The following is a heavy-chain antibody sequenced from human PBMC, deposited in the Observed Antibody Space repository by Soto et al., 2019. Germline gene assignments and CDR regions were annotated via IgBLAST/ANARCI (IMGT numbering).Heavy chain of an antibody. Sequence: EVKLVESGGGLVQPGGSLRLSCAASGFTVSSSYMSCVRQAPGKGQEWVSVIYIGGTSYYADSVRGRFTISRHNSENTIYLQINSLRAEDTAVYYCARDLRLVGFGEFDLWGRGTLVTVSS. CDR1: GFTVSSSY. D-gene: IGHD3-10*01. CDR2: IYIGGTS. CDR3: ARDLRLVGFGEFDL. J-gene: IGHJ2*01. V-gene: IGHV3-53*04.